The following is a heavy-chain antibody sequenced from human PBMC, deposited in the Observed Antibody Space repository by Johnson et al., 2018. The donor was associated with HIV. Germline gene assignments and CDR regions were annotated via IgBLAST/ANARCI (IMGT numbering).Heavy chain of an antibody. Sequence: EQLVVSGGGVVRPGGSLRLSCAASGFTFDDYGMSWVRQAPGKGLEWVTDINWNGGRTGYADSVKGRFTISRDKAKNSLYLQINSLRAEDTAVYYCAKDRRAARAFDAFDIWGQGTMVTVSS. J-gene: IGHJ3*02. CDR1: GFTFDDYG. CDR3: AKDRRAARAFDAFDI. D-gene: IGHD6-6*01. V-gene: IGHV3-20*04. CDR2: INWNGGRT.